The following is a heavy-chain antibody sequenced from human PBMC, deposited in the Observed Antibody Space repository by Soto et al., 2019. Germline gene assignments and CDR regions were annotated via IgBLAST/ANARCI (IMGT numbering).Heavy chain of an antibody. CDR1: GGSVSSGSYY. Sequence: SETLSLTCTVSGGSVSSGSYYWSWIRQPPGKGLEWIGYIYYSGSTNYNPSLKSRVTISVDTSKNQFSLKLSSVTAADTAVYYCARVMYYYGSGSSYGMDVWGQGTTVTVSS. CDR2: IYYSGST. D-gene: IGHD3-10*01. CDR3: ARVMYYYGSGSSYGMDV. J-gene: IGHJ6*02. V-gene: IGHV4-61*01.